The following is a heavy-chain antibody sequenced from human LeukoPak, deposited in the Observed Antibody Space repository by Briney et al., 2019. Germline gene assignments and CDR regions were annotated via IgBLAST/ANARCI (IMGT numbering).Heavy chain of an antibody. Sequence: SLRLSCAASGFTFDDYAMHWVRQAPGKGLEWVSGISWSSGSIGYADSVKGRFTISRDNAKNSLYLQMNSLRAEDTALYYCAKDIFTMVRGVVDYWGQGTLVTVSS. V-gene: IGHV3-9*01. CDR1: GFTFDDYA. D-gene: IGHD3-10*01. CDR3: AKDIFTMVRGVVDY. J-gene: IGHJ4*02. CDR2: ISWSSGSI.